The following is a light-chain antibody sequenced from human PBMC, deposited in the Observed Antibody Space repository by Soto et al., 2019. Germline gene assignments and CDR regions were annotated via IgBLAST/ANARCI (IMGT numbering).Light chain of an antibody. CDR2: AAS. Sequence: DIQMTQSPSSLSASVGDRVTITCRASQSISSYLNWYQQKPRKAPELLIYAASSLQSGVPSRFSGSESGTDFTLTISSLQPEDFATYYCQQSYSIPFTFGRGPAWRSN. J-gene: IGKJ2*01. CDR3: QQSYSIPFT. CDR1: QSISSY. V-gene: IGKV1-39*01.